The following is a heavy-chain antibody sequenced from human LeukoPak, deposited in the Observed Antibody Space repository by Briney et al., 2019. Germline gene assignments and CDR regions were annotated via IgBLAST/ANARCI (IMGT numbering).Heavy chain of an antibody. Sequence: QTGGSLRLSCAASGFTFSSYGMHWVRQAPGKGLEWVAFIRYDGSNKYYADSVKGRFTISRDNSKNTLYMKMNSLRAEDTGVYYCAKFSAPAPYDSSGYYSDAFDIWGQGTMVTVSS. D-gene: IGHD3-22*01. V-gene: IGHV3-30*02. J-gene: IGHJ3*02. CDR2: IRYDGSNK. CDR3: AKFSAPAPYDSSGYYSDAFDI. CDR1: GFTFSSYG.